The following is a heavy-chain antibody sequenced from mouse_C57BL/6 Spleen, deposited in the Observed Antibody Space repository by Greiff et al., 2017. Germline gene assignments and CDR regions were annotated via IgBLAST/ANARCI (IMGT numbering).Heavy chain of an antibody. CDR3: TGGILDY. J-gene: IGHJ2*01. CDR1: GYTFTDYE. V-gene: IGHV1-15*01. CDR2: IDPETGGT. Sequence: QVQLQQSGAELVRPGASVTLSCKASGYTFTDYEMHWVKQTPVHGLEWIGAIDPETGGTAYNQKFKGKAIMTADKSSSTAYMELRSLTSEDSAVYYCTGGILDYWGQGTTLTVSS.